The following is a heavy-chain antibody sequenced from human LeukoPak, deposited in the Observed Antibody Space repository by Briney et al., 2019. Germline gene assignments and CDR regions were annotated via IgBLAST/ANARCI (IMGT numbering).Heavy chain of an antibody. CDR2: IYYSGST. V-gene: IGHV4-30-4*01. CDR3: ARGLGSSWYGD. CDR1: GGSINSGDYY. D-gene: IGHD6-13*01. J-gene: IGHJ4*02. Sequence: PSETLSLTCTVSGGSINSGDYYWAWIRQPPGKGLEWIGYIYYSGSTYCNPSLKSRLIISVDTSKNQFSLKLSSVTAADTAVYYCARGLGSSWYGDWGQGTLVTVSS.